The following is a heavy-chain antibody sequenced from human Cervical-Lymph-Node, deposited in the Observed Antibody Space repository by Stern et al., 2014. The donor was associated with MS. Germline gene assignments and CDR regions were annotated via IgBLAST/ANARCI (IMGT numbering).Heavy chain of an antibody. V-gene: IGHV3-13*01. Sequence: LQLVESGGGLVQPGGSLRLSCAASGVTFSSYDMHWVRQATGTGLEWVSAIGTAGDTYYPGSVKGRFTISRENAKNSLYLQMNSLRAGDTAVYYCARDVGDGYFDYWGQGTLVTVSS. CDR2: IGTAGDT. D-gene: IGHD5-24*01. CDR3: ARDVGDGYFDY. CDR1: GVTFSSYD. J-gene: IGHJ4*02.